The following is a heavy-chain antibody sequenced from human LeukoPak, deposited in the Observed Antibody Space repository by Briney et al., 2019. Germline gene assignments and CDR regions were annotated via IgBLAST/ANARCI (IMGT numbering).Heavy chain of an antibody. V-gene: IGHV5-10-1*01. D-gene: IGHD3-10*01. Sequence: GESLKISCKGSGYSFTSYWISWVRQMPGKGLEWMGRIDPSDSYTNYSPSFQGHVTISADKSISTAYLQWSSLKASDTAMYYRARPGSGSYYYYGMDVWGQGTTVTVSS. CDR3: ARPGSGSYYYYGMDV. CDR2: IDPSDSYT. J-gene: IGHJ6*02. CDR1: GYSFTSYW.